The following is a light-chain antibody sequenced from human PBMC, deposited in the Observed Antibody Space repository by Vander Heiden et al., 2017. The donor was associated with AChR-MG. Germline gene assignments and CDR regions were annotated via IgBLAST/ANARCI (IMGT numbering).Light chain of an antibody. Sequence: QSALTQPRSVSGSPGQPVALPCPGTSNDVGGYNFVSWYQHHPGKAPKLMIYDVTKRPSGVPDRFSGSKSGNTASLTISGLQAEDEADYYCCSYAGTYIWLFGGGTKLTVL. CDR2: DVT. CDR1: SNDVGGYNF. V-gene: IGLV2-11*01. CDR3: CSYAGTYIWL. J-gene: IGLJ3*02.